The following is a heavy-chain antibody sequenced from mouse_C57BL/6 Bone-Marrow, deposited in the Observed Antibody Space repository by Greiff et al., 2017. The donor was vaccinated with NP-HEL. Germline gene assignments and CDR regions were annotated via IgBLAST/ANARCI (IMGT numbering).Heavy chain of an antibody. J-gene: IGHJ2*01. CDR3: ARSLGYFDY. CDR2: IYPGGGYT. Sequence: VNVVESGAELVRPGTSVKMSCKASGYTFTNYWIGWAKQRPGHGLEWIGDIYPGGGYTNYNEKFKGKATLTADKSSSTAYMQFSSLTSEDSAIYYCARSLGYFDYWGQGTTLTVSS. D-gene: IGHD4-1*01. CDR1: GYTFTNYW. V-gene: IGHV1-63*01.